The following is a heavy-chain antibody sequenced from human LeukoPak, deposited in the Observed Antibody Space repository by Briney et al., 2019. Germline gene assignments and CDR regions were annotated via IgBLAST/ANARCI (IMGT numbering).Heavy chain of an antibody. CDR3: AKLAFYETSAPLGDISF. CDR2: IRPTGTNT. V-gene: IGHV3-23*01. J-gene: IGHJ4*01. D-gene: IGHD3-10*01. Sequence: PGGSLRLSCAASGFPFRTYAMSWVRQAPGKGLEYISVIRPTGTNTYYASSVKGRFTISRDDSRTTVYLQMSSLRAEDTAIYYCAKLAFYETSAPLGDISFWGHGTLVTVSS. CDR1: GFPFRTYA.